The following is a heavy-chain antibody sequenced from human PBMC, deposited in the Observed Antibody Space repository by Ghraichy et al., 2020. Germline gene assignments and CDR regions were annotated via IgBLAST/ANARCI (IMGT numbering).Heavy chain of an antibody. Sequence: GGSLTLSCTASGFMFSSYSFNWVRQAPGKGLEWVSSLVVSGDFIYYADSVNGRFTISRDNARETLYLQMDRLRVEDTAVYYCARDSYSFTWGIKGMGVWGQGTTVTVSS. CDR3: ARDSYSFTWGIKGMGV. D-gene: IGHD3-10*01. J-gene: IGHJ6*02. V-gene: IGHV3-21*04. CDR1: GFMFSSYS. CDR2: LVVSGDFI.